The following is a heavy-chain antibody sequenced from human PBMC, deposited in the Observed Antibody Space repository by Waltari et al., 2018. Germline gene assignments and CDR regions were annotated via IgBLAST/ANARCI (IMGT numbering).Heavy chain of an antibody. D-gene: IGHD6-19*01. J-gene: IGHJ4*02. CDR2: VSTSGGSA. V-gene: IGHV3-23*01. CDR3: AKGTERYGGWAPIFDS. Sequence: EVHLLESGGDLVQTGGSLSLSCAASGFAFSHSAMSWVRQAPGKGLEWVSVVSTSGGSAKYADSVQGRFTISRDNSKKTLHLQMNSLRVEDTAVYYCAKGTERYGGWAPIFDSWGQGTQVTVSS. CDR1: GFAFSHSA.